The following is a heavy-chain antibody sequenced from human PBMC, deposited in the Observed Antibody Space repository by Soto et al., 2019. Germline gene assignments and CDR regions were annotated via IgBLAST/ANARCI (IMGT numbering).Heavy chain of an antibody. V-gene: IGHV3-23*01. Sequence: VGSLRLSCAASGFTFSSYDMTWVRQAPGKGLEWVSGVSASGSITSYADSAKGRFTISRDNAKNTMFLQMNSLRAEDTAVYFCARGDCSGGRCYRGFDYWGQGTLVTVSS. CDR3: ARGDCSGGRCYRGFDY. CDR1: GFTFSSYD. D-gene: IGHD2-15*01. CDR2: VSASGSIT. J-gene: IGHJ4*02.